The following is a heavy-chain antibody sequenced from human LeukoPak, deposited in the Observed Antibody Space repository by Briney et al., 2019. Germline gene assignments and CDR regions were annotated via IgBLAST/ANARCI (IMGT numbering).Heavy chain of an antibody. CDR3: ARGWRGSERYFHY. D-gene: IGHD1-26*01. J-gene: IGHJ4*02. CDR2: ISYDGSNK. V-gene: IGHV3-30-3*01. Sequence: PGGSLRLSCASSGFTFSSYAMHWVRQAPGKGLEWVAVISYDGSNKYYADSMKGRFTISRDNSKNTLYLQMNSLRAEDTAVYYCARGWRGSERYFHYWGQGTLVTVSS. CDR1: GFTFSSYA.